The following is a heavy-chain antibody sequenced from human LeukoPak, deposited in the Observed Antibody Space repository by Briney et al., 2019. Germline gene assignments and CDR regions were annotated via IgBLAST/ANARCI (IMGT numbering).Heavy chain of an antibody. CDR2: INGGGANI. CDR1: GFTFSNYE. Sequence: GGSLRLSCAASGFTFSNYEMNWVRQAPGKGLEWVSYINGGGANIYYADSVQGRFTISRDNAKNSLYLQMNNLRVEDTAVYYCARLLIVGTNYDYWGQGTLVTVSS. J-gene: IGHJ4*02. CDR3: ARLLIVGTNYDY. D-gene: IGHD1-26*01. V-gene: IGHV3-48*03.